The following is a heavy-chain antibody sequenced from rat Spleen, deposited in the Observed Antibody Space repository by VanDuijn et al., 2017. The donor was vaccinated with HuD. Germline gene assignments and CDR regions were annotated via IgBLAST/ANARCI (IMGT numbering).Heavy chain of an antibody. D-gene: IGHD4-1*01. Sequence: EVQLVESGGGLVQPGRSLKLSCVASGFTFNDYWMTWIRQAPGNGLKWVASVTETGDKSYYPDSVKGRFTLSRDNTKNTLYLQMDSLRSEDTASYYCASRAPFAYWGQGTLVTVSS. CDR1: GFTFNDYW. CDR2: VTETGDKS. J-gene: IGHJ3*01. CDR3: ASRAPFAY. V-gene: IGHV5-31*01.